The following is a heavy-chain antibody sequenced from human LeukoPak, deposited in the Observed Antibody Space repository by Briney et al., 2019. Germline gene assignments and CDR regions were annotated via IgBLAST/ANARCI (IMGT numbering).Heavy chain of an antibody. D-gene: IGHD3-22*01. Sequence: SETLSLTCAVYGGSFSGYYWSWIRQPPGKGLERTGEINHSASTNYNTSLKSRVTISVDTSKNQFSLKLSSVTAADTAVYYCARVRLRIVVTDAFDIWGQGTMVTVSS. J-gene: IGHJ3*02. CDR1: GGSFSGYY. V-gene: IGHV4-34*01. CDR3: ARVRLRIVVTDAFDI. CDR2: INHSAST.